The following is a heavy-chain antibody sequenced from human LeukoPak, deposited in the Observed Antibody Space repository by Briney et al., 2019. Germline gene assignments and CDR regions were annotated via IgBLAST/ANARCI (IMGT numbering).Heavy chain of an antibody. CDR1: VGSISSYY. D-gene: IGHD6-13*01. Sequence: SETLSLTCTVSVGSISSYYWSWIRQPPWKGLEWFGSIYYSGSTNYNPSLKSRVTISVDTSKNQFSLKLSSVTAADTAVYYCARSPPGIAAADFSWFDPWGQGTLVTVSS. V-gene: IGHV4-59*01. CDR3: ARSPPGIAAADFSWFDP. J-gene: IGHJ5*02. CDR2: IYYSGST.